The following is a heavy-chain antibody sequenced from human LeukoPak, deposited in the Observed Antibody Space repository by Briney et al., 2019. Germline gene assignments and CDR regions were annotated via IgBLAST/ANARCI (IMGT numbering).Heavy chain of an antibody. CDR2: INHSGST. CDR1: GGSFSGYY. J-gene: IGHJ5*02. CDR3: ARXSSTRKNWFDP. V-gene: IGHV4-34*01. D-gene: IGHD6-13*01. Sequence: SETLSLTCAVYGGSFSGYYWSWIRQPPGKGLEWIGEINHSGSTNYNPSLKSRVTISVDTSKNQFSLKLSYVNAADTAVYYCARXSSTRKNWFDPWGQGTLVTVSS.